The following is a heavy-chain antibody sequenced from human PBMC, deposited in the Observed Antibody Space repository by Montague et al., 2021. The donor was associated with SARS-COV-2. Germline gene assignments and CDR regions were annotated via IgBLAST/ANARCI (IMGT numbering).Heavy chain of an antibody. D-gene: IGHD4-17*01. CDR1: GGSFSGYY. V-gene: IGHV4-34*01. J-gene: IGHJ6*02. CDR2: INHSGST. CDR3: ARGITVTTFYYYYGMDV. Sequence: SETLSLTCAVYGGSFSGYYWSWIRQPPGKGLEWIGEINHSGSTNCNPSLKSRVTISVDTSKNQFSLKLSSVTAADTAVYYCARGITVTTFYYYYGMDVWGQGTTVTVSS.